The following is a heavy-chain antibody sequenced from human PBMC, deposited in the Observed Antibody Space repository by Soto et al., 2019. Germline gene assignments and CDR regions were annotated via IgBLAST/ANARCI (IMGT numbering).Heavy chain of an antibody. Sequence: GGSLRLPCAASGFTFSNAWMSWVSQAPWYVLEWVGRIKSITDGGTTDYAAPVKGRFTISRDAPKNTLYLQLNILKTEDTAVNYCTACITKIVVVITGYWCQGTLVTVSS. D-gene: IGHD3-22*01. CDR2: IKSITDGGTT. J-gene: IGHJ4*02. CDR3: TACITKIVVVITGY. CDR1: GFTFSNAW. V-gene: IGHV3-15*01.